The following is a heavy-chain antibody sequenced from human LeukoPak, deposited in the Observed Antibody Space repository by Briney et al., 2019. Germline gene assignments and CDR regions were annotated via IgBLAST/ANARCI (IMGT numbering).Heavy chain of an antibody. CDR3: ARQAGWGHYFDC. Sequence: ASVKVSCKASGYTFSSYGISWVRQAPGQGLEWMGRISAYNGYTNYAQKLQGRVTMTTDTSTTTAYMELRSLRSDDTAVYYCARQAGWGHYFDCWGPGTLVTVSS. CDR1: GYTFSSYG. D-gene: IGHD6-19*01. V-gene: IGHV1-18*01. CDR2: ISAYNGYT. J-gene: IGHJ4*02.